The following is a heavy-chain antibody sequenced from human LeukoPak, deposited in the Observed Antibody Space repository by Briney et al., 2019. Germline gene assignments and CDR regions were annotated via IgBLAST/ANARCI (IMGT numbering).Heavy chain of an antibody. CDR3: ARGRRNTAMVYFFDY. D-gene: IGHD5-18*01. CDR2: ISYDAIHK. Sequence: GGSLRLSCAASGFTFSSYSMHWVRQAPGKGLEWVAVISYDAIHKYYADSVKGRFTISRDNSKNTLYLQINSLRAEDTAVYFCARGRRNTAMVYFFDYWGRGTLVTVSA. CDR1: GFTFSSYS. V-gene: IGHV3-30-3*01. J-gene: IGHJ4*02.